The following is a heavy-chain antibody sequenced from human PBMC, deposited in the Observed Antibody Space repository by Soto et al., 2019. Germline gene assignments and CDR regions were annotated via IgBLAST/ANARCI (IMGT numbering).Heavy chain of an antibody. D-gene: IGHD3-16*02. CDR3: AKDYLRLRLGELSGVAFDI. J-gene: IGHJ3*02. CDR1: GFTFSSYG. V-gene: IGHV3-30*18. CDR2: ISYDGSNK. Sequence: GGSLRLSCAASGFTFSSYGMHWVRQAPGKGLEWVAVISYDGSNKYYADSVKGRFTLSRDNSKNTLYLQMNSLRAEDTAVYYCAKDYLRLRLGELSGVAFDIWGQGTMVTVSS.